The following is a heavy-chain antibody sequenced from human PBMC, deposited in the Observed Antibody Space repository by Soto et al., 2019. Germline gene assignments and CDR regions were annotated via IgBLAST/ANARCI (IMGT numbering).Heavy chain of an antibody. D-gene: IGHD2-21*02. Sequence: QVQLVQSGAEVKKPGASVKVSCKASGYTFTSYDINWVRQATGQGLEWMGWMNPNSGNTGYAQKLQGRVTMTRKTSISTAYMELSSLRSEDTAVYYCARDGGVTAQGYNWFDPWGQGTLVTVSS. V-gene: IGHV1-8*01. CDR2: MNPNSGNT. J-gene: IGHJ5*02. CDR1: GYTFTSYD. CDR3: ARDGGVTAQGYNWFDP.